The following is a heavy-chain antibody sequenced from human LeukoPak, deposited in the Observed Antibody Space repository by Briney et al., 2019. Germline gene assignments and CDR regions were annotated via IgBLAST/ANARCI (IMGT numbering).Heavy chain of an antibody. Sequence: PSETLSLTCTVSGGSISSSSYYWGWIRQPPGKGLEWIGSIYYSGSTYYNPFLKSRVTISVDTSKNQFSLKLSSVTAADTAVYYCARDLNIVVVPAAPELDRNNWFDPWGQGTLVTVSS. CDR1: GGSISSSSYY. CDR2: IYYSGST. D-gene: IGHD2-2*01. J-gene: IGHJ5*02. CDR3: ARDLNIVVVPAAPELDRNNWFDP. V-gene: IGHV4-39*07.